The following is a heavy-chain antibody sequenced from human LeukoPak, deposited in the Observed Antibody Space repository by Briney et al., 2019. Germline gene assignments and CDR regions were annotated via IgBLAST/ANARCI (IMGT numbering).Heavy chain of an antibody. J-gene: IGHJ2*01. Sequence: SETLSLTCTVSGGSISSYYWSWIRQPPGKGLEWIGYIYYSGSTNYNPSLKSRVTISLDTSKNQFSLKLTSVTAADTAVYYCVGLSVVSPPRYFHLRGRGTLGTVSS. D-gene: IGHD4-23*01. V-gene: IGHV4-59*08. CDR3: VGLSVVSPPRYFHL. CDR2: IYYSGST. CDR1: GGSISSYY.